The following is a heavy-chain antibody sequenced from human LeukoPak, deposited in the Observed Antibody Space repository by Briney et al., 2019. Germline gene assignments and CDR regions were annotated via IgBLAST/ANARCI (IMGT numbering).Heavy chain of an antibody. J-gene: IGHJ6*02. CDR3: AKDLSLDSYGDDYYGMDV. Sequence: GRSLRLSCAASGFTFSSYGMHWVRQAPGKGLGWVAVISYDGSNKYYADSVKGRFTISRDNSKNALYLQMNSLRAEDTAVYYCAKDLSLDSYGDDYYGMDVWGQGTTVTVSS. D-gene: IGHD5-18*01. CDR1: GFTFSSYG. V-gene: IGHV3-30*18. CDR2: ISYDGSNK.